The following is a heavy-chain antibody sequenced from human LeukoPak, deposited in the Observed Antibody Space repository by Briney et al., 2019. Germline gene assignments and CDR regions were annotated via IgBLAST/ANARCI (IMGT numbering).Heavy chain of an antibody. V-gene: IGHV3-11*06. J-gene: IGHJ4*02. CDR2: ISSSSSYT. D-gene: IGHD3-9*01. CDR3: ARFPRYFDWREAGYFDY. Sequence: GGSLRLSCAASGFTFSDYYMSWIRQAPGKGLEWVSYISSSSSYTNYADSVKGRFTISRDNAKNSLYLQMNSLRAEDTAVYYCARFPRYFDWREAGYFDYWGQGTLVTVSS. CDR1: GFTFSDYY.